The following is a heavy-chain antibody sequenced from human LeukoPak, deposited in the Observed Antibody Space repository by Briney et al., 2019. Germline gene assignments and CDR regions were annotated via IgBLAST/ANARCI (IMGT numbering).Heavy chain of an antibody. CDR1: GGSISSYY. V-gene: IGHV4-59*01. D-gene: IGHD6-19*01. J-gene: IGHJ4*02. Sequence: PSETLSLTCTVSGGSISSYYWSWIRQPAGRGLEWIGYIYYSGSTNYNPSLKSRVTISVDTSKNQFSLKLSSVTAADTAVYYCARYQSIAVEGFDYWGQGTLVTVSS. CDR3: ARYQSIAVEGFDY. CDR2: IYYSGST.